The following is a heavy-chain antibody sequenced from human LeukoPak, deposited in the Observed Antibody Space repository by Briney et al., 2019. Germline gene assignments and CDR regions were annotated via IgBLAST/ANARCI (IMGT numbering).Heavy chain of an antibody. D-gene: IGHD3-3*01. Sequence: PGGSLRLSCTASGFTPGDFAMSWVRQAPGKGLEWVGFIRSKAYGGTTEYAASVKGRFTISRDDSKSIAYLQMNSRKTEDTAVYCCTRGSGRRVDYWGQGTLVTVSS. CDR3: TRGSGRRVDY. CDR1: GFTPGDFA. CDR2: IRSKAYGGTT. J-gene: IGHJ4*02. V-gene: IGHV3-49*04.